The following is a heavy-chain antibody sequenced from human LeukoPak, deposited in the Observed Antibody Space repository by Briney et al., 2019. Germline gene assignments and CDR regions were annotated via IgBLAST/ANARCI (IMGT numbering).Heavy chain of an antibody. CDR2: ISSSSSYI. J-gene: IGHJ5*02. V-gene: IGHV3-21*01. Sequence: PGGSLRLSCAASGFTFSSYSMNWVRQAPGKGLEWVSSISSSSSYIYYADSVKGRFTISRDNAKNSLYLQMNGLRAEDRAVYYCARTAASWFDPWGQGTLVTVSS. CDR1: GFTFSSYS. D-gene: IGHD6-13*01. CDR3: ARTAASWFDP.